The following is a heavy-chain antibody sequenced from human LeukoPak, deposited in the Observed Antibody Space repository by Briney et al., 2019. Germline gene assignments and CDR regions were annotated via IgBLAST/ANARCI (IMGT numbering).Heavy chain of an antibody. Sequence: SVKVSCKASGGTFSSYAISWVRQAPGQGIEWMGGIIPIFGTANYAQKFQGRVTITADKSTSTAYMELSSLRSEDTAVYYCARVTVREYSSSSYFDYWGQGTLVTVSS. CDR1: GGTFSSYA. D-gene: IGHD6-6*01. CDR2: IIPIFGTA. V-gene: IGHV1-69*06. CDR3: ARVTVREYSSSSYFDY. J-gene: IGHJ4*02.